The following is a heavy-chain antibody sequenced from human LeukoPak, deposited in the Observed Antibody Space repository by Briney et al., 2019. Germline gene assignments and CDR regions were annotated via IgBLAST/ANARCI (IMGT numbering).Heavy chain of an antibody. Sequence: PSETLSLTCAVSGGSISSSNWWSWVRQPPGKGLEWIGEIYHSGSTNYIPSPKSRVTISVDKSKNQFSLRLSSVTAADTAVYYCASKWLGLNYWGQGTLVTVSS. D-gene: IGHD6-19*01. CDR3: ASKWLGLNY. CDR1: GGSISSSNW. CDR2: IYHSGST. J-gene: IGHJ4*02. V-gene: IGHV4-4*02.